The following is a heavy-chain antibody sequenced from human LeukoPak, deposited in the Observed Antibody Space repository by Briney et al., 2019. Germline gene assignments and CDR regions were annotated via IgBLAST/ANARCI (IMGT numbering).Heavy chain of an antibody. V-gene: IGHV4-61*05. CDR1: GGSISTITYY. CDR2: IYYSGST. J-gene: IGHJ5*02. Sequence: SEALSLTCTVSGGSISTITYYWGWIRQPPGKGLEWIGYIYYSGSTNYKPSLKSRVTISVDTSKNQFSLKLSSVTAADTAVYYCARGGYYGSGNDFRFDPWGQGTLVTVSS. D-gene: IGHD3-10*01. CDR3: ARGGYYGSGNDFRFDP.